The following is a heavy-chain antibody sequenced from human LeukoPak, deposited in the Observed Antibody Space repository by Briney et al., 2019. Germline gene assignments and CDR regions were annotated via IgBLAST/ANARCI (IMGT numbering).Heavy chain of an antibody. CDR1: GFTFDDYA. CDR3: AKFDSSGAIDY. D-gene: IGHD6-19*01. V-gene: IGHV3-9*01. Sequence: PGGSLRLSCAASGFTFDDYAMHWVRQAPGKGLEWVSGISWNSGSIGYADSVKGRFTISRDNAKNSLYLQMNSLRAEDTALYYCAKFDSSGAIDYWGQGTLVTVSS. J-gene: IGHJ4*02. CDR2: ISWNSGSI.